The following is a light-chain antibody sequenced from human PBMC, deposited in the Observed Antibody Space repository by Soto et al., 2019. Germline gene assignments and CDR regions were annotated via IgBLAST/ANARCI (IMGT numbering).Light chain of an antibody. Sequence: QSALTQPASVSGSPGQSITISCTGTSSDVGAFNYVSLYLQYPGKAPKLMIYEVGNRPSGVSNRFSGSKSGNTASLTISGLQAEDEADYYCCSYASGSIYVFGTGTKLTVL. CDR1: SSDVGAFNY. CDR3: CSYASGSIYV. J-gene: IGLJ1*01. CDR2: EVG. V-gene: IGLV2-14*01.